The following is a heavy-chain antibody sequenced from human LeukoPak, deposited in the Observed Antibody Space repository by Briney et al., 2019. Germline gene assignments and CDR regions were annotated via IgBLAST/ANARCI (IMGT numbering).Heavy chain of an antibody. CDR2: IYHSGST. J-gene: IGHJ3*02. V-gene: IGHV4-30-2*01. CDR1: GGSISSGGYY. D-gene: IGHD3-3*01. CDR3: ARGVLRFLEWLFPVDAFDI. Sequence: SETLSLTCTVSGGSISSGGYYWSWIRQPPGKGLEWIGYIYHSGSTYYNPSLKSRVTISVDRSKNQFSLKLSSVTAADTAVYYCARGVLRFLEWLFPVDAFDIWGQGTMVTVSS.